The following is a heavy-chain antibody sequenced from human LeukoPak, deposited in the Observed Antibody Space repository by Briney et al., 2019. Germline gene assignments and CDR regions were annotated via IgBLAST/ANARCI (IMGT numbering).Heavy chain of an antibody. CDR3: ARGTTRGYYDSSDYYFTPAVDY. CDR1: GYTFNTYD. V-gene: IGHV1-8*01. D-gene: IGHD3-22*01. J-gene: IGHJ4*02. CDR2: MNPDSGKT. Sequence: ASVTVSCTASGYTFNTYDVNWVRQATGQGLEWLGWMNPDSGKTGYAQRFQGRVTMTRNTSISTAYMELNSLKSEDTAVYFCARGTTRGYYDSSDYYFTPAVDYWGQGTLLTVSS.